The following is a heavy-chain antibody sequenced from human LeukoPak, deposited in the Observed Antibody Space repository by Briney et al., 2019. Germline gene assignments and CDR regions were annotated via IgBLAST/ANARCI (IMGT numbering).Heavy chain of an antibody. CDR3: ARDRGGYDWFDP. J-gene: IGHJ5*02. D-gene: IGHD5-12*01. CDR1: GGSISSYY. V-gene: IGHV4-59*01. Sequence: SETLSLTCTVSGGSISSYYWSWIRQPPGKGLEWIGYIYTSGSTNYNPSLKSRVTISVDTSKNQFSLKLSSVTAADTAVYYCARDRGGYDWFDPWGQGTLVTVSS. CDR2: IYTSGST.